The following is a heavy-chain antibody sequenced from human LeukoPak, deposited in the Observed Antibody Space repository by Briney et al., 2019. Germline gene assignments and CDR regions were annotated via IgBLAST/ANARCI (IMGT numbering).Heavy chain of an antibody. CDR2: IKEDGSEK. CDR3: ARAGDYEGWFDP. CDR1: GFTFSSYW. Sequence: PGGSLRLSCEASGFTFSSYWMSWVRQAPGKGLEWVADIKEDGSEKYYVDSVKGRFTISRQNAKSSLFLQMNSLRAEDTAVYYCARAGDYEGWFDPWGQGTLVTVSS. D-gene: IGHD4-17*01. V-gene: IGHV3-7*01. J-gene: IGHJ5*02.